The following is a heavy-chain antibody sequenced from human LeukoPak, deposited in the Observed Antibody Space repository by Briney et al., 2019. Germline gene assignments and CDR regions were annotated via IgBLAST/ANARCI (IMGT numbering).Heavy chain of an antibody. CDR3: AKERKLLPFDC. V-gene: IGHV3-48*01. D-gene: IGHD4-23*01. J-gene: IGHJ4*02. CDR1: GFTFNTYG. CDR2: TSSSSNPI. Sequence: GGSLRLSCAASGFTFNTYGMNWVRQAPGKGLEWLSYTSSSSNPIYYADSVKGRFTVSRDNSKNTLYLQMNSLRAEDTAVYYCAKERKLLPFDCWGQGTLVTVSS.